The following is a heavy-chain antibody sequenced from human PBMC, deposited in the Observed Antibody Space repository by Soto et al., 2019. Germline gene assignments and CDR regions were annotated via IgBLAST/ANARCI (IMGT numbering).Heavy chain of an antibody. CDR3: ARESEDLTSNFDY. J-gene: IGHJ4*02. CDR1: GLTLTRNS. V-gene: IGHV3-21*06. Sequence: KPGGSLRLSCVASGLTLTRNSMNWVRQVTGKRLEWDQSISSTTNYIYYGDSMKGRFTISRDNAKNTLYLEMNRLRAEDTAVYYCARESEDLTSNFDYWGQGTLVTVSS. CDR2: ISSTTNYI.